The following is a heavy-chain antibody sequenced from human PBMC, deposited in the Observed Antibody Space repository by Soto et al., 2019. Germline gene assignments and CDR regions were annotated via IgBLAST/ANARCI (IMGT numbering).Heavy chain of an antibody. CDR3: ARTISSIATGPYFDS. Sequence: PSETLPLTCPFSGGSISTYYWIWIRQPPGKGLEWIGYIYHTGSTTYNPSLKTRVTMSVDTSKNQFSLKLSSVTAADTALYYFARTISSIATGPYFDSWGQGTLVTVSS. V-gene: IGHV4-59*08. CDR2: IYHTGST. D-gene: IGHD3-3*01. CDR1: GGSISTYY. J-gene: IGHJ4*02.